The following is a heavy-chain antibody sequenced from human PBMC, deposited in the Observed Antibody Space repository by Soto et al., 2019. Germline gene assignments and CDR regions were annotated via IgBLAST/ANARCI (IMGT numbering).Heavy chain of an antibody. Sequence: GGSLRLSCAASGFTFSSYAMHWVRQAPGKGLEWVSGVNNNGGTTYYADSVKDRFTISRDNSKNTLYLQVNSLTTEDTAVYYCVKSSRRDITASRGMDVWGQGTTVTVSS. CDR2: VNNNGGTT. D-gene: IGHD3-3*01. V-gene: IGHV3-64D*06. CDR3: VKSSRRDITASRGMDV. CDR1: GFTFSSYA. J-gene: IGHJ6*02.